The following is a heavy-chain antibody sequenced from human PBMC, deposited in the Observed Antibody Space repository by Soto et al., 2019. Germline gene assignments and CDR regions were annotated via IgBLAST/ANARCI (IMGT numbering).Heavy chain of an antibody. CDR1: GGSFSGYY. CDR3: ARLEYEAFTIILRSRPGSFDS. V-gene: IGHV4-34*01. Sequence: SETLSLTCAVYGGSFSGYYWSWIRQPPGKGLEWIGEINHSGSTNYNPSLKSRVTISVDTSKNQFSLKLSSVTAADTAVYYCARLEYEAFTIILRSRPGSFDSGARGTLDPVSS. CDR2: INHSGST. J-gene: IGHJ5*01. D-gene: IGHD3-22*01.